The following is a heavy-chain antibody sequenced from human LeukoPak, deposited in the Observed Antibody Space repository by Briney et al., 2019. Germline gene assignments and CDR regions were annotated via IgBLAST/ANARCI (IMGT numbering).Heavy chain of an antibody. CDR1: GYSFSSND. Sequence: AASVKVSCKASGYSFSSNDINWVRQATGQGLEWMGWMNPNSGNTGHAQKFQGRVTMTKNTSISTAYMELSSLRSEDTAVYYCARDQSRGYGFDYWGQGTLVTVSS. CDR3: ARDQSRGYGFDY. D-gene: IGHD5-12*01. J-gene: IGHJ4*02. V-gene: IGHV1-8*01. CDR2: MNPNSGNT.